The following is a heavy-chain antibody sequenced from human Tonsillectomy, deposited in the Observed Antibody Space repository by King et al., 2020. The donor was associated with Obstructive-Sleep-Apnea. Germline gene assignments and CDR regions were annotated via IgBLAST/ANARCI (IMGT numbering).Heavy chain of an antibody. V-gene: IGHV3-48*04. CDR2: ISSSSSTI. CDR3: ANGLRAAGLGDAFDI. D-gene: IGHD6-13*01. CDR1: GFTFSSYS. J-gene: IGHJ3*02. Sequence: VQLVESGGGLVQPGGSLRLSCAASGFTFSSYSMNWVRQAPGKGLEWISYISSSSSTIYYAESVKGRCTISRDNAKNSLHLQMNSLRAEDTAVYYCANGLRAAGLGDAFDIWGQGTMVTVS.